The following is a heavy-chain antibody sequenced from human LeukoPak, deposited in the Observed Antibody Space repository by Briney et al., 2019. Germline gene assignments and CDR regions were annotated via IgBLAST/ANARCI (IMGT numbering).Heavy chain of an antibody. CDR1: GFTFSSYS. V-gene: IGHV3-21*01. CDR3: ARNYDSSGYYPPHYYYMDV. CDR2: ISSSSSYI. J-gene: IGHJ6*03. D-gene: IGHD3-22*01. Sequence: GGSLRLSCAASGFTFSSYSMNWVRQAPGKGLEWVSSISSSSSYIYYADSVKGRFTISRDNAKNSLYLQMNSLRAEDTAVYYCARNYDSSGYYPPHYYYMDVWGKGTTVTVSS.